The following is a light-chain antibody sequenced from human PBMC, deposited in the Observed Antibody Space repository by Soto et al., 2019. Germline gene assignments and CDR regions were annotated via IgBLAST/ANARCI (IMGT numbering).Light chain of an antibody. CDR3: QEYISDSRT. CDR1: RSISTW. CDR2: QAS. V-gene: IGKV1-5*03. Sequence: DIQMTQSPSTLSASVGDRVTINCRASRSISTWLAWYQHRPGKAPKLLIYQASSLEDGVPSRFSGSGSGTEFTVTISSLQPDDFATYYCQEYISDSRTFGQGTKVESK. J-gene: IGKJ2*02.